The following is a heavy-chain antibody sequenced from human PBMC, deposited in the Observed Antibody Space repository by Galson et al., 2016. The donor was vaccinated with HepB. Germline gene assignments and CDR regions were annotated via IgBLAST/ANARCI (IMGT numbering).Heavy chain of an antibody. CDR1: GFTFRNHQ. Sequence: SLRLSCAVSGFTFRNHQMHWLRQVPGKGLVWVSRIEPDGNSPIYADSMKGRFTISRDNAENTLYLQMNSLRAEDTAIYYCARDLSGPDYWGQGTLVTVSS. J-gene: IGHJ4*02. V-gene: IGHV3-74*01. CDR2: IEPDGNSP. CDR3: ARDLSGPDY.